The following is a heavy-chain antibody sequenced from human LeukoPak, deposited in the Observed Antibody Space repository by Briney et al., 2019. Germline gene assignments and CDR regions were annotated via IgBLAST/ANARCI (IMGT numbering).Heavy chain of an antibody. J-gene: IGHJ5*02. CDR1: GFTFSSYE. V-gene: IGHV3-48*03. D-gene: IGHD6-19*01. CDR2: ISSSGSTI. Sequence: GGSLRLSRAASGFTFSSYEMNWVRQASGKGLEWVSYISSSGSTIYYADSVKGRFTISRDNAKNSLYLQMNSLRAEDTAVYYCARYSSGWTASYNWFDPWGQGTLVTVSS. CDR3: ARYSSGWTASYNWFDP.